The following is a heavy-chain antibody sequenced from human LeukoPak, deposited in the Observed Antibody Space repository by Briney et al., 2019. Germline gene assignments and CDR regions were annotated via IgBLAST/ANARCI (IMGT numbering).Heavy chain of an antibody. Sequence: PSETLSLTCFVSGASINNYYWTWIRQSPGKGLEWIGFIYHTGSKSCNPSVESRVTISLDTSKNQFSLRLTSVTAADTAVYYCATSSSGSYYNFDSWGQGTLLTVSS. V-gene: IGHV4-59*01. D-gene: IGHD3-10*01. J-gene: IGHJ4*02. CDR3: ATSSSGSYYNFDS. CDR2: IYHTGSK. CDR1: GASINNYY.